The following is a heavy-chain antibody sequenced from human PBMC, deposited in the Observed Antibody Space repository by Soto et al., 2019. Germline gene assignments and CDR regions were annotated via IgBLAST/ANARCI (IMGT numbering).Heavy chain of an antibody. CDR2: IIPIFGTA. D-gene: IGHD3-22*01. CDR1: GGTFSSYA. V-gene: IGHV1-69*13. CDR3: ARDTSGTDSSGYYYVRTEGGVYYYYGMDV. J-gene: IGHJ6*02. Sequence: ASVKVSCKASGGTFSSYAISWVRQAPGQGLEWMGGIIPIFGTANYAQKFQGRVTITADESTSTAYMELSSLRSEDTAVYYCARDTSGTDSSGYYYVRTEGGVYYYYGMDVWGQGTTVTVSS.